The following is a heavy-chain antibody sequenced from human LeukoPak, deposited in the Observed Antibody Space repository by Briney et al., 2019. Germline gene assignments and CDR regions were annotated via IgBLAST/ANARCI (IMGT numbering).Heavy chain of an antibody. CDR3: AKRVDGMVRAFDY. Sequence: AGGSLRLSCAASGFTFSTYAMTWVRQAPGQGLEWVTSISNSGSSTYYADPVKGRFTISRDNSKNTLYLQMHSLRAEDTAVYYCAKRVDGMVRAFDYWGQGTLVTVSS. J-gene: IGHJ4*02. D-gene: IGHD3-10*01. CDR1: GFTFSTYA. CDR2: ISNSGSST. V-gene: IGHV3-23*01.